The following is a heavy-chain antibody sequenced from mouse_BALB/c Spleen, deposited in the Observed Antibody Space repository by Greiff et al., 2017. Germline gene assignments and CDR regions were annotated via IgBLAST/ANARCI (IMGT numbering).Heavy chain of an antibody. D-gene: IGHD1-1*01. Sequence: EVNVVESGGGLVKPGGSLKLSCAASGFTFSSYAMSWVRQTPEKRLEWVASISSGGSTYYPDSVKGRFTISRDNARNILYLQMSSLRSEDTAMYYCARDGYGSSYDYWGQGTTLTVSS. V-gene: IGHV5-6-5*01. J-gene: IGHJ2*01. CDR1: GFTFSSYA. CDR3: ARDGYGSSYDY. CDR2: ISSGGST.